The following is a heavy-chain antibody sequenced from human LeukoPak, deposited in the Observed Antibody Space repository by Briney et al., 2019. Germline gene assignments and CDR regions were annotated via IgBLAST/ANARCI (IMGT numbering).Heavy chain of an antibody. V-gene: IGHV1-2*02. CDR1: GYTFTGYY. CDR2: INPNSGGT. D-gene: IGHD2-15*01. J-gene: IGHJ4*02. Sequence: ASVKVSCKASGYTFTGYYMHWVRQAPGQGLEWMGWINPNSGGTNYAQKFQGRVTMTRDMSISTAYMELSRLRSDDTAVYYCASGEFYCSGGSCYSGSVWDYWGQGTLVTVSS. CDR3: ASGEFYCSGGSCYSGSVWDY.